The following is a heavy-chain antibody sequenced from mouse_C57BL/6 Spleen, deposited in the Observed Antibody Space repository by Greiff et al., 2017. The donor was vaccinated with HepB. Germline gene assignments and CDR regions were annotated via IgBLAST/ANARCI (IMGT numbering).Heavy chain of an antibody. CDR1: GFNITDYY. J-gene: IGHJ2*01. V-gene: IGHV14-2*01. Sequence: EVQLQQSGAELVKPGASVKLSCTASGFNITDYYMHWVKQSTEQGLEWIGRIDPEDGATKYAPKFQGKATITADTSSNTAYLQLSSLTSEDTAVYYCARWDGYPYYFDYWGQGTTLTVSS. CDR3: ARWDGYPYYFDY. D-gene: IGHD2-3*01. CDR2: IDPEDGAT.